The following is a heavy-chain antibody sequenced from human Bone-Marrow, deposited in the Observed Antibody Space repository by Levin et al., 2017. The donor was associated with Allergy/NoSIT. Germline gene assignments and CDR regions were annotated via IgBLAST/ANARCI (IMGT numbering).Heavy chain of an antibody. J-gene: IGHJ3*02. CDR1: GGSISSSSYY. CDR2: IYYSGST. D-gene: IGHD4-17*01. V-gene: IGHV4-39*01. Sequence: SETLSLTCTVSGGSISSSSYYWGWIRQPPGKGLEWIGSIYYSGSTYYNPSLKSRVTISVDTSKNQFSLKLSSVTAADTAVYYCARRTTVKKRDAFDIWGQGTMVTVSS. CDR3: ARRTTVKKRDAFDI.